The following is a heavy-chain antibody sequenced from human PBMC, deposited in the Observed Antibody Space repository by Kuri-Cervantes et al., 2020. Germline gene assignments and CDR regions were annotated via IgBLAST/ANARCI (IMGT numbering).Heavy chain of an antibody. CDR2: INHSGST. V-gene: IGHV4-34*01. CDR3: ARRQIVVVTAIHDAFDI. Sequence: SETLSLTCAVYGGSFSGYYWSWIRQPPGKGLEWIGEINHSGSTNYNPSLKSRVTISVDTSKNQFSLKLSSVTAADTAVYYCARRQIVVVTAIHDAFDIWGQGTMVTVSS. CDR1: GGSFSGYY. D-gene: IGHD2-21*02. J-gene: IGHJ3*02.